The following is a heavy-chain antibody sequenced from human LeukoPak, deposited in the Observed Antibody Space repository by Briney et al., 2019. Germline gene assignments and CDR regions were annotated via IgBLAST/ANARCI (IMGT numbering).Heavy chain of an antibody. CDR3: ARSSGWYG. CDR1: GFTFSSYE. CDR2: ISGSGSTI. D-gene: IGHD6-19*01. V-gene: IGHV3-48*03. J-gene: IGHJ4*02. Sequence: TGGSLRLSCAASGFTFSSYEMNWVRQAPGKGLEWISYISGSGSTIYYADSVKGRFTISRDNAKNSLYLQMNSLRAEDTAVYYRARSSGWYGWGQGTLVTVSS.